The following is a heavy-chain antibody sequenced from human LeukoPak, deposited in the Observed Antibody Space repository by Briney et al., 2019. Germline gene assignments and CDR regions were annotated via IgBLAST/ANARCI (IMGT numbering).Heavy chain of an antibody. V-gene: IGHV3-21*01. CDR2: ISSSSSYI. J-gene: IGHJ4*02. D-gene: IGHD3-22*01. Sequence: PGGSLRLSCAASGFTFSSYSMNWVRQAPGKGLEWVSSISSSSSYIYYADSVKGRFTISRDNAKNSLYLQMNSLRAEDTAVYYCGSSPLAYYYDSSGYYYYIWGKETVVTVPS. CDR3: GSSPLAYYYDSSGYYYYI. CDR1: GFTFSSYS.